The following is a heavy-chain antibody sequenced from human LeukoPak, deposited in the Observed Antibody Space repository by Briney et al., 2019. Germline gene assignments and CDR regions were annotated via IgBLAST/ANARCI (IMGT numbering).Heavy chain of an antibody. D-gene: IGHD3-10*01. V-gene: IGHV3-74*01. CDR3: AKDMIRGASDH. Sequence: GGSLRISCAASGFTFSDFWMHWFRQVPGKGLMWVSHINKDGRATNYAYSVKGRFFMSRDNAKNTLYLQMNSLRDEDTALYYCAKDMIRGASDHWGQGILATVSS. CDR2: INKDGRAT. CDR1: GFTFSDFW. J-gene: IGHJ4*02.